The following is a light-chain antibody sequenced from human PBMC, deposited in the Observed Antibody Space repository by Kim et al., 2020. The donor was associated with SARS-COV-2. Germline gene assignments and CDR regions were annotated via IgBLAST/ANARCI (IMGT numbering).Light chain of an antibody. CDR3: QSYDSILWV. Sequence: GKTVTISCTRSSGSIASNYVQWYQQRPGSAPTTVIYEDNQRPSGVPDRFSGSIDSSSNSASLTISGLKTEDEADYYCQSYDSILWVFGGGTKLTVL. CDR2: EDN. J-gene: IGLJ3*02. CDR1: SGSIASNY. V-gene: IGLV6-57*03.